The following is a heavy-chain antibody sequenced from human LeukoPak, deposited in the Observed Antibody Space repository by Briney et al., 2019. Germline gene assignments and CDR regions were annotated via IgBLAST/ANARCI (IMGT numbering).Heavy chain of an antibody. CDR3: ARGNYDYVWGSYRVGQSYFDY. Sequence: PGGSLRLSCAASGFTFSSYAMHWVRQAPGKGLEWVAVISYDGSNKYYADSVKGRFTISRDNSKNTLYLQMNSLRAEDTAVYYCARGNYDYVWGSYRVGQSYFDYWGQGTLVTVSS. CDR1: GFTFSSYA. CDR2: ISYDGSNK. D-gene: IGHD3-16*02. J-gene: IGHJ4*02. V-gene: IGHV3-30-3*01.